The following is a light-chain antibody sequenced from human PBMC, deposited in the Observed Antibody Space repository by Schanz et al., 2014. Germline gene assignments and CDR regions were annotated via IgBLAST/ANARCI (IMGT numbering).Light chain of an antibody. CDR1: QSLLHSNGYNC. J-gene: IGKJ1*01. CDR2: LGS. V-gene: IGKV2-28*01. CDR3: MQNLLTFWT. Sequence: DIVMTPSPLSLPVTPGEPASISCRSSQSLLHSNGYNCLDWYLQKPGQSPQLLIYLGSNRASGVPDRFSGSGSGTDFTLKISRVEAEDVGVYYCMQNLLTFWTFGQGTKLEIK.